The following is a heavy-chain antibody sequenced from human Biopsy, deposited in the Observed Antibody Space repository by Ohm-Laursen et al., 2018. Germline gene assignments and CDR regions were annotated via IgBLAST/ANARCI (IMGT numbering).Heavy chain of an antibody. J-gene: IGHJ4*02. Sequence: SLRLSCTASGFTVSTTYMSWVRQAPGKGLEWVSIIYLDGNTYYTDSVKGRFTISRDNSKNALYLQMNSLRPADTAKYYCVRGRAYWGQGTLLTVSS. CDR3: VRGRAY. CDR1: GFTVSTTY. CDR2: IYLDGNT. V-gene: IGHV3-53*01.